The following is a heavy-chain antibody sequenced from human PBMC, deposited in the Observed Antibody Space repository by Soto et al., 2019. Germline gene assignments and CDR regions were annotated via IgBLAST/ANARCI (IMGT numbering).Heavy chain of an antibody. D-gene: IGHD6-13*01. CDR3: GRESAAAGPNWFAC. Sequence: PMSLTCSVSGGSVTNGRSSWNWIRQSPGKGLEWTAYIYHSGSTYYNPSLRSRVTISVDRSENQFSLKLSSVTAADTAVYYWGRESAAAGPNWFACWGKGSRVTVSS. CDR2: IYHSGST. J-gene: IGHJ4*02. V-gene: IGHV4-30-2*06. CDR1: GGSVTNGRSS.